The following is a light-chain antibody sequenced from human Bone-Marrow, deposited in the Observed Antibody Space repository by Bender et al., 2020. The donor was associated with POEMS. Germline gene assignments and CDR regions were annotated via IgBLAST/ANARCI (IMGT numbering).Light chain of an antibody. V-gene: IGLV3-21*02. CDR1: DIGSKS. CDR3: QVWDSSGPHPWV. J-gene: IGLJ3*02. CDR2: DDH. Sequence: SYVLTQEPSVSVAPGQTARITCGGADIGSKSVHWYQQKPGQAPVLVVYDDHDRPSGIHERFSGSNSGNTATLTISRVEAGDEADYSCQVWDSSGPHPWVFGGGTKLTVL.